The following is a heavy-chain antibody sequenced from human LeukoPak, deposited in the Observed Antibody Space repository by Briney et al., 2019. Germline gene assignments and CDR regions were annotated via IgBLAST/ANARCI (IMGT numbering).Heavy chain of an antibody. D-gene: IGHD1-14*01. CDR1: GFTVSSNY. V-gene: IGHV3-53*01. CDR2: IYSGGST. CDR3: ATYNTYYFDY. Sequence: PGGSLRLSCAASGFTVSSNYMSWVRQAPGKGLEWVSVIYSGGSTYYADSVKGRFTISRVNSKNTLYLQMNSLRAEDTAVYYCATYNTYYFDYWGQGTLVTVSS. J-gene: IGHJ4*02.